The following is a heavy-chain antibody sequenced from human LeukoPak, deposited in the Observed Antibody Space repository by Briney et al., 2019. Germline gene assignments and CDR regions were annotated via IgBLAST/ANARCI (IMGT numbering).Heavy chain of an antibody. J-gene: IGHJ6*03. CDR3: ASGYSYYYYYMDV. Sequence: SETLSLTCAVYGGSFSGYYWSWIRQPPGKGLEWIGEINHSGSTNYNPSLKSRVTISVDTSKNQFSLKLSSVTAADTAVYYCASGYSYYYYYMDVWGKGTTVTVSS. CDR1: GGSFSGYY. CDR2: INHSGST. D-gene: IGHD5-18*01. V-gene: IGHV4-34*01.